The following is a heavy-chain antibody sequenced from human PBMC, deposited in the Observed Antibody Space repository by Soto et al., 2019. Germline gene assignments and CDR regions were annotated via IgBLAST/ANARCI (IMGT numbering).Heavy chain of an antibody. CDR2: IIPIFGTA. V-gene: IGHV1-69*13. CDR1: GGTFSSYA. CDR3: AIDSGRTLGGDYYGMDV. J-gene: IGHJ6*02. D-gene: IGHD5-12*01. Sequence: SVKVSCKASGGTFSSYAISWVRQAPGQGLEWMGGIIPIFGTANYAQKFQGRVTITADESTSTAYMELSSLRSEDTAVYYCAIDSGRTLGGDYYGMDVWGQGTTVTVSS.